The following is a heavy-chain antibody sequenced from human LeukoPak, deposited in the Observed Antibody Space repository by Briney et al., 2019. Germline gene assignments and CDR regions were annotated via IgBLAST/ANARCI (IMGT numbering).Heavy chain of an antibody. CDR2: IRYDGSNK. J-gene: IGHJ6*03. Sequence: GGSLRLSCAASGFTFSSYGMHWVRQDPGKGLEWVAFIRYDGSNKYYADPVKGRFTISRDNSKNTLYLQMNSLKTEDTAVYYCTRDHPWIQLWAYYYYYIDVWGKGTTVTVSS. D-gene: IGHD5-18*01. CDR3: TRDHPWIQLWAYYYYYIDV. V-gene: IGHV3-30*02. CDR1: GFTFSSYG.